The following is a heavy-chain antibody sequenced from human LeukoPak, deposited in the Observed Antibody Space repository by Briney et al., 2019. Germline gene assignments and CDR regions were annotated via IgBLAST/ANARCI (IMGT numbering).Heavy chain of an antibody. CDR1: GGSISSSSYY. D-gene: IGHD5-18*01. CDR3: ARPGYSYGRIPENMDV. Sequence: SETLSLTCTVSGGSISSSSYYWGWIRQPPGKGLEWIRSIYYSGSTYYNPSLKSRVTISVDTSKNQFSLKLSSVTAADTAVYYCARPGYSYGRIPENMDVWGKGTTVTVSS. CDR2: IYYSGST. J-gene: IGHJ6*03. V-gene: IGHV4-39*01.